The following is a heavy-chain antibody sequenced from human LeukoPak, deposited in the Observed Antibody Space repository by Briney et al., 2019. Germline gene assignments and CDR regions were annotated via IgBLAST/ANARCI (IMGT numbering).Heavy chain of an antibody. CDR1: GGSFSGYY. D-gene: IGHD1-26*01. Sequence: SETLSLTCAAYGGSFSGYYWSWIRQPPGKGLEWIGEINHSGSTNYNPSLKSRVTISVDTSKNQFSLKLSSVTAADTAVYYCARLREEWELLGAFDIWGQGTMVTVSS. CDR2: INHSGST. CDR3: ARLREEWELLGAFDI. V-gene: IGHV4-34*01. J-gene: IGHJ3*02.